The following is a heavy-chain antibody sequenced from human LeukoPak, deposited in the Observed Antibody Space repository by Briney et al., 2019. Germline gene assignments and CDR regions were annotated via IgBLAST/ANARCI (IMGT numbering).Heavy chain of an antibody. Sequence: ASVKVSCKASGYTFTSYDINWVRQATGQGLEWMGWMNPNSGNTGYAQKFQGRVTMTRNTSISTAYMELSSLRSEDTAVYYCARVAALSDPLKPPGDYWGQGTLVTVSS. CDR2: MNPNSGNT. CDR3: ARVAALSDPLKPPGDY. V-gene: IGHV1-8*02. J-gene: IGHJ4*02. D-gene: IGHD2-15*01. CDR1: GYTFTSYD.